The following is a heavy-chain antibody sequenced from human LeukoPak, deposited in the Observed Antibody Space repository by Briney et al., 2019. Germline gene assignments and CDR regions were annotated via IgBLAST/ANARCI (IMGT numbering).Heavy chain of an antibody. Sequence: GGSLRLSCAASGFTFSDYYMSWIRQAPGKGLEWVSYISSSGSTIYYADSVKGRFTISRDNAKNSLYLQMNSQRAEDTAVYYCAREEIVVVPAAMNWFDPWGQGTLVTVSS. D-gene: IGHD2-2*01. CDR2: ISSSGSTI. J-gene: IGHJ5*02. V-gene: IGHV3-11*01. CDR3: AREEIVVVPAAMNWFDP. CDR1: GFTFSDYY.